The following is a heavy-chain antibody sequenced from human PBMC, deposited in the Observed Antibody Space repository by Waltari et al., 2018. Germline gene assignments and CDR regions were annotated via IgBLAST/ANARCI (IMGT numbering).Heavy chain of an antibody. CDR2: FCYGEST. J-gene: IGHJ4*02. V-gene: IGHV4-39*01. CDR3: ARTIKGNYFPFDY. D-gene: IGHD1-7*01. CDR1: AGSINSSGYY. Sequence: QLQLQESGPGLVKPSETLSLTCTVSAGSINSSGYYWGWIRQPPGKGLEWIGNFCYGESTYYNPSLKGRVTISVDTSKNRFSLKLSSVTAADTAIYYCARTIKGNYFPFDYWGQGTLVTVSS.